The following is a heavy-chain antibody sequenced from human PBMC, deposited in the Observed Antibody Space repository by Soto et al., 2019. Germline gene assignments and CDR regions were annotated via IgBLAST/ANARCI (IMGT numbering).Heavy chain of an antibody. J-gene: IGHJ4*02. CDR3: ARSGGSYFGPFDS. CDR2: ISYDGSNK. D-gene: IGHD1-26*01. Sequence: GGSLRLSCAASGFTCRRYTKHWVRQSPGKGLEWVAVISYDGSNKYYADYVKGRFTISRDNSKNTLYVQMNRLRAEDTAVFYCARSGGSYFGPFDSWGQGTLVTVSS. V-gene: IGHV3-30-3*01. CDR1: GFTCRRYT.